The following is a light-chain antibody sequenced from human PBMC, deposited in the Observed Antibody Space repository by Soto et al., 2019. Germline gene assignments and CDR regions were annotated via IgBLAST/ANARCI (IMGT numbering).Light chain of an antibody. V-gene: IGKV1-5*03. CDR2: QAS. CDR3: QQYYGYSWT. CDR1: QSISSW. J-gene: IGKJ1*01. Sequence: DIKMSQSPSTLSASVGDRVTITCRASQSISSWLAWYQQRPGKAPKLLIYQASSSESGVPSRFSGGGSGTEFTLTISGLQPDDFATYYCQQYYGYSWTFAQGTKVDIK.